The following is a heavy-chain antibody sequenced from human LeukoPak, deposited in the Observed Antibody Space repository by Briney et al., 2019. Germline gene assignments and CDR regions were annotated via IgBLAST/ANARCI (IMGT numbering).Heavy chain of an antibody. Sequence: KPSETLSLTCTVSGGSLSSYCWSWIRQPPGKGLEWIGYIHNSGSTNYNPSLKGRVTISVDTSKNQFSLKLSSVTAADTAVYYCARGRDGYTLDAFDIWGQGTMVTVSS. D-gene: IGHD5-24*01. CDR3: ARGRDGYTLDAFDI. CDR2: IHNSGST. J-gene: IGHJ3*02. CDR1: GGSLSSYC. V-gene: IGHV4-59*08.